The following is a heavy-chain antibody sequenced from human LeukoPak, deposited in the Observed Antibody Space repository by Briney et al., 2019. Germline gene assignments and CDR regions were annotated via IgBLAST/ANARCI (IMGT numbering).Heavy chain of an antibody. Sequence: PGGSLRLSCAASGFTLSSYSMNWVRQAPGRGLEYISAIDIHSRSTHYADSVKGRFTISRDNSKNTLYLQVNSLRAEDTAVYYCVTSLPGQWPFDKWGQGTLVTVSS. CDR3: VTSLPGQWPFDK. CDR1: GFTLSSYS. D-gene: IGHD6-19*01. V-gene: IGHV3-23*05. J-gene: IGHJ4*02. CDR2: IDIHSRST.